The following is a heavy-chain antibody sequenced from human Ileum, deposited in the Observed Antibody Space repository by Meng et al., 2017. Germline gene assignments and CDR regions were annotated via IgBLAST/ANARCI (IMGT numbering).Heavy chain of an antibody. D-gene: IGHD6-13*01. CDR1: GGSISSYY. Sequence: SETLSLTCTVSGGSISSYYWSWIRQPAGKGLEWIGRIYTSGSTNYNPSLKSRVTMSVDTSKNQFSLKLSSVTAADTAVYYCARTIPYSSSWYDFDYWGQGTLVTVSS. J-gene: IGHJ4*02. CDR2: IYTSGST. V-gene: IGHV4-4*07. CDR3: ARTIPYSSSWYDFDY.